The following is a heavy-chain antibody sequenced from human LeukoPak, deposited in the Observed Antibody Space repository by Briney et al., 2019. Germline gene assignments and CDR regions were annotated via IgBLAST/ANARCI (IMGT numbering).Heavy chain of an antibody. D-gene: IGHD6-13*01. J-gene: IGHJ4*02. V-gene: IGHV3-7*01. CDR2: IKRDGSEK. CDR3: ASTGYSSSWDFDY. Sequence: PGGSLRLSCAASGFTFSSYWMSWVRQAPGKGLEWVANIKRDGSEKYYVDSVKGRFTISRDNAKNSLYLQMNSLRAEDTAVYYCASTGYSSSWDFDYWGQGTLVTVSS. CDR1: GFTFSSYW.